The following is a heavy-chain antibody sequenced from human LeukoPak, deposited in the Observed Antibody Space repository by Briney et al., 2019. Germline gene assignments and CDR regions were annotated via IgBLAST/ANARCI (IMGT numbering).Heavy chain of an antibody. D-gene: IGHD1-1*01. Sequence: SETLSLTCTVSGDSISSYYYSWIRQPPGKGLEWIGEINHSGRTNHNPSLKSRVTTSVDRSKNQFSLKLSSVTAADTAVYYCARGGTGNFDPWGQGTLVTVSS. CDR3: ARGGTGNFDP. CDR1: GDSISSYY. CDR2: INHSGRT. V-gene: IGHV4-34*01. J-gene: IGHJ5*02.